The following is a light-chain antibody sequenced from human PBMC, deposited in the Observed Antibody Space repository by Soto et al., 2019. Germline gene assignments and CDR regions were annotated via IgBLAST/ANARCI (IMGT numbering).Light chain of an antibody. CDR3: QQSHNAPLT. CDR1: QGVSRK. CDR2: GAS. V-gene: IGKV3-15*01. Sequence: DIVMTQSPATLSVAPGERVTFSCRASQGVSRKLAWYQHKPGQAPRLLISGASTGATGIPARFSGSGSGTEFTLTISSLQSEDCAIYYCQQSHNAPLTFGGGTRVE. J-gene: IGKJ4*01.